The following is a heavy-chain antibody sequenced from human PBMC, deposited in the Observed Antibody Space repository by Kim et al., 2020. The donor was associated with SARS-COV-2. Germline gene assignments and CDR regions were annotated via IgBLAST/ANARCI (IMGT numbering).Heavy chain of an antibody. CDR1: GYTFTSYA. V-gene: IGHV1-3*01. Sequence: ASVKVSCKASGYTFTSYAMNWVRRAPGQRLEWMGWINSGTGNTKYPQKFQGRVAITRDTSASTAYMELSSSRSEDQAGYYCARPLGLYGMDVWRQG. CDR3: ARPLGLYGMDV. J-gene: IGHJ6*02. CDR2: INSGTGNT.